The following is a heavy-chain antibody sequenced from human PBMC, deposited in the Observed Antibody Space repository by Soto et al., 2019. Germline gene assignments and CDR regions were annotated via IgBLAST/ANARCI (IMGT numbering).Heavy chain of an antibody. CDR2: IYYRGST. CDR3: ARVGDYNGSGSYYPLGYYGMDV. D-gene: IGHD3-10*01. CDR1: GGSISSYY. J-gene: IGHJ6*02. V-gene: IGHV4-59*01. Sequence: TSETLSLTCTVSGGSISSYYWSWIRQPPGKGLEWIGYIYYRGSTNYNPSLKSRVTISVDTSKNQFSLKLSSVTAADTAVYYCARVGDYNGSGSYYPLGYYGMDVWGQGTTVTVSS.